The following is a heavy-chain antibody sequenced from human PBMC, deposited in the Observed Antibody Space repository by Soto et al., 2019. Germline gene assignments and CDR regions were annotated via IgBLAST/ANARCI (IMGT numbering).Heavy chain of an antibody. Sequence: EVQLVESGGAVVHPGESLRLSCAASGFTFKTYSMSWVRQVPGKGLEWVSYVSGGSKTISYADSVKGRFTASRDNAKNSMYLQMNSLRDEDTAVYYCARDIGGSFLFQFWGQGTLVTVSS. CDR2: VSGGSKTI. CDR3: ARDIGGSFLFQF. J-gene: IGHJ1*01. D-gene: IGHD1-26*01. CDR1: GFTFKTYS. V-gene: IGHV3-48*02.